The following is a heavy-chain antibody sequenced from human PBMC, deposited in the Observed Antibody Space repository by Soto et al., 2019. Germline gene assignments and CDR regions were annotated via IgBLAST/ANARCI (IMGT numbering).Heavy chain of an antibody. Sequence: PGGSLRLSCAASGFTFSSYTMNWVRQAPGKGLEWVSSISSSSSYIYYADSVKGRFTISRDNAKNSLYLQMNSLRAEDTAVYYCARRHKFDYGDSGIDFWGQGTLVTVSS. D-gene: IGHD4-17*01. CDR2: ISSSSSYI. CDR3: ARRHKFDYGDSGIDF. J-gene: IGHJ4*02. CDR1: GFTFSSYT. V-gene: IGHV3-21*01.